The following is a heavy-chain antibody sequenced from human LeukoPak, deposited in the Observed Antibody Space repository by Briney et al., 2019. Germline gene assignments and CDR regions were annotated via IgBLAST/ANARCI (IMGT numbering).Heavy chain of an antibody. CDR3: ARVVGGNYYGSETDDY. V-gene: IGHV1-2*02. Sequence: GASVKVSCKASGYTFTGYYMHWVRQAPGQGLEWMGWINPNSGGTNYAQKFQDRVTMTRDTSISTAYMKLSRLRSDDTAVYYCARVVGGNYYGSETDDYWSQGTLVTVSS. CDR2: INPNSGGT. CDR1: GYTFTGYY. D-gene: IGHD3-10*01. J-gene: IGHJ4*02.